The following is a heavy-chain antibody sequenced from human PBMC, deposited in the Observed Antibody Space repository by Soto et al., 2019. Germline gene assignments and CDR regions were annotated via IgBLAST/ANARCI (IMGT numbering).Heavy chain of an antibody. D-gene: IGHD2-15*01. Sequence: GESLKISCAASGFTFSSYAMHWVRQAPGKGLEWVAVISNGGSNRYFADSMKGRFTISRDNSKNTLYLQMNSLRTEDTAVYYCARADQGYCSGGSCYTFDYWGQGTLVTVSS. CDR2: ISNGGSNR. V-gene: IGHV3-30-3*01. J-gene: IGHJ4*02. CDR3: ARADQGYCSGGSCYTFDY. CDR1: GFTFSSYA.